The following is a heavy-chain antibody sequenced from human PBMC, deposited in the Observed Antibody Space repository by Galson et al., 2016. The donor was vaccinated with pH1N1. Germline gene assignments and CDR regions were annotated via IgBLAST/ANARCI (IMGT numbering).Heavy chain of an antibody. J-gene: IGHJ4*02. CDR2: IYWDDDK. CDR1: GFSLSTSGVG. CDR3: VQSGHGDYVGYFDY. Sequence: PALVKPTQTLTLTCTFSGFSLSTSGVGVGWIRQPPGKALEWLALIYWDDDKRYSPSLKSRLTTTKDTSKTQVVLTMTNMDPVDTATYYCVQSGHGDYVGYFDYWGQGTLVSVSS. D-gene: IGHD4-17*01. V-gene: IGHV2-5*02.